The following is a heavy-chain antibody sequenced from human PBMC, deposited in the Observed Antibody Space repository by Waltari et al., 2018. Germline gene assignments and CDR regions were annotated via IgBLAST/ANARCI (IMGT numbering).Heavy chain of an antibody. Sequence: QVQLQESGPGLVKPSETLSLTCAVSGYSISSGYYWGWIRQPPGKGLEWIGSIYHSGSTYYNPSLKSRVTISVDTSKNQFSLKLSSVTAADTAVYYCAVIAVGSSGYYPRDAFDIWGQGTMVTVSS. CDR2: IYHSGST. V-gene: IGHV4-38-2*01. CDR3: AVIAVGSSGYYPRDAFDI. J-gene: IGHJ3*02. CDR1: GYSISSGYY. D-gene: IGHD3-22*01.